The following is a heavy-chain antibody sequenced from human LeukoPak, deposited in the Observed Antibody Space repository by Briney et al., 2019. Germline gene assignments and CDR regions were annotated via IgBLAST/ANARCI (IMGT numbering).Heavy chain of an antibody. Sequence: SVKVSCKASGGTFSSYAISWVRQAPGQGLEWMGGIIPIFGTANYAQKFQGRVTITADESTSTAYMEPSSLRSEDTAVYYCARGREYSCSSGYDYWGQGTLVTVSS. J-gene: IGHJ4*02. V-gene: IGHV1-69*13. CDR1: GGTFSSYA. CDR2: IIPIFGTA. D-gene: IGHD6-6*01. CDR3: ARGREYSCSSGYDY.